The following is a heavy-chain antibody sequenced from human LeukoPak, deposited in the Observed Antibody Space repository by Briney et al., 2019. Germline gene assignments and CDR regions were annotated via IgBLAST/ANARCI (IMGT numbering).Heavy chain of an antibody. CDR3: AVAGTKYYYYGMDV. CDR1: GSYISSYY. Sequence: SETLTLTCTVPGSYISSYYWSWIRQPAGNPHQRIGRIYTSGSTNYNPSLKSRVTMSVDTSKNQFSLKLSSVTAADTAVYYCAVAGTKYYYYGMDVWGQGTTVTVSS. J-gene: IGHJ6*02. D-gene: IGHD6-19*01. V-gene: IGHV4-4*07. CDR2: IYTSGST.